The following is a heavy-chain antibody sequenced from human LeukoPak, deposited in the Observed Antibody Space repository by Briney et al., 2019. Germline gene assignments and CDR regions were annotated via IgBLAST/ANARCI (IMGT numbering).Heavy chain of an antibody. D-gene: IGHD3-16*01. CDR1: GFTFDDYA. CDR2: ISGDGGST. CDR3: AKDRDMITFGGTDC. V-gene: IGHV3-43*02. Sequence: GGSLRLSCAASGFTFDDYAMHWVRQGPGKGLEWISVISGDGGSTYYADSVKGRFTISRDNSKNSLYLQMNSLTIEDTALYICAKDRDMITFGGTDCWGQGTLVTVSS. J-gene: IGHJ4*02.